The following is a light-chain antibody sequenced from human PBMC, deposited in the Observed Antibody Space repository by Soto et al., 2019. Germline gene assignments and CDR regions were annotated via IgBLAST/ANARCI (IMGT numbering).Light chain of an antibody. J-gene: IGKJ1*01. CDR1: QSVSSAY. V-gene: IGKV3-20*01. CDR3: QQYGSSSTWT. CDR2: AAS. Sequence: EIVLTQSPGTLFLSPGEIATLSCRASQSVSSAYLAWYQHKPGQPPTLLIYAASSRVTGIPDRFSGSGSGTDFTLTISRLEPEDFAVYYCQQYGSSSTWTFGQGTKVEIK.